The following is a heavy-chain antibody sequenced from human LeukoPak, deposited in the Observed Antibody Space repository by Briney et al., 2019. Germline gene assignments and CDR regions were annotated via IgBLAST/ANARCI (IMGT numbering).Heavy chain of an antibody. Sequence: PGGSLRLSCAASGFTFSSYAMHWVRQAPGKGLEWVAVISYDGSNKYYADSVKGRFTISRDNSKNTLYLQMNSLRAEDTAVYYCARDRDWYTFDYWGQGALVTVSS. D-gene: IGHD2-21*01. CDR2: ISYDGSNK. V-gene: IGHV3-30*04. J-gene: IGHJ4*02. CDR3: ARDRDWYTFDY. CDR1: GFTFSSYA.